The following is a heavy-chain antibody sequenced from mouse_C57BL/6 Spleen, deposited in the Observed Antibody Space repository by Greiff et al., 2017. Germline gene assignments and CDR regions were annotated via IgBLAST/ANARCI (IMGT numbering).Heavy chain of an antibody. CDR3: ARRSNYPYYFDY. J-gene: IGHJ2*01. Sequence: VKLQQPGAELVKPGASVKLSCKASGYTFTSYWMHWVKQRPGQGLEWIGMIHPNSGSTNYNEKFKSKATLTVDKSSSTAYMQLSSLTSEDSAVYYCARRSNYPYYFDYWGQGTTLTVSS. CDR1: GYTFTSYW. D-gene: IGHD2-5*01. V-gene: IGHV1-64*01. CDR2: IHPNSGST.